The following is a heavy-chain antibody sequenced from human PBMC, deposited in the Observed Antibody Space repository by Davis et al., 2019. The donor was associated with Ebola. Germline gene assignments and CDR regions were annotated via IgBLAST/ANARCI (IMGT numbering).Heavy chain of an antibody. CDR2: ISVRSIT. D-gene: IGHD4-17*01. V-gene: IGHV3-23*01. Sequence: GALRLSCAASGFIFSSYAMSWVRQAPGKGLEWVSSISVRSITYHADSVKGRFTISRDNSKNTLYLQMNSLRAEDTAVYYCAKVHPPTTVTTGWFDPWGQGTLVTASS. J-gene: IGHJ5*02. CDR1: GFIFSSYA. CDR3: AKVHPPTTVTTGWFDP.